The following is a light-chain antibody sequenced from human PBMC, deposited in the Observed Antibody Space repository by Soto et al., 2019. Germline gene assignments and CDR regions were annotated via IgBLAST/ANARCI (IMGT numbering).Light chain of an antibody. CDR2: DTN. J-gene: IGLJ2*01. Sequence: QSVLPQPPSVSAAPGQKVTISCSGSRSNLGNNYVSWYQQFPGTGPKLLVSDTNDRPSGIPDRFSASRSGTSATLGITGLQTGDEADYYCAVWDISLSGVLFGGGTKVTVL. V-gene: IGLV1-51*01. CDR1: RSNLGNNY. CDR3: AVWDISLSGVL.